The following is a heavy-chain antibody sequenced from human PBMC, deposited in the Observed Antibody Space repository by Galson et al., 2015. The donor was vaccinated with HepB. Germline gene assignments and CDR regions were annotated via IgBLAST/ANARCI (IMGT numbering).Heavy chain of an antibody. Sequence: SLRLSCAASGFTLSSYSMNWVRQAPGKGLEWVSSISSSSSYIYYADSVKGRFTISRDNAKNSLYLQMNSLRAEDTAVYYCARVGPRPGGDYGPDYWGQGTLVIVSS. CDR3: ARVGPRPGGDYGPDY. CDR1: GFTLSSYS. V-gene: IGHV3-21*01. D-gene: IGHD4-17*01. CDR2: ISSSSSYI. J-gene: IGHJ4*02.